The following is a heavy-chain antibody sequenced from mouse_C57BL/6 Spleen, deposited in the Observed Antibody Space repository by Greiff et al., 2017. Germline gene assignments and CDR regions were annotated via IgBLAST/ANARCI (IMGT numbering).Heavy chain of an antibody. D-gene: IGHD1-1*01. J-gene: IGHJ4*01. V-gene: IGHV14-1*01. CDR3: TTSTVVAPMDY. CDR1: GFNIKDYY. Sequence: EVQGVESGAELVRPGASVKLSCTASGFNIKDYYMHWVKQRPEQGLEWIGRIDPEDGDTEYAPKFQGKATMTADTSSSTAYLQLSSLTSEDTAVYYCTTSTVVAPMDYWGQGTSVTVSS. CDR2: IDPEDGDT.